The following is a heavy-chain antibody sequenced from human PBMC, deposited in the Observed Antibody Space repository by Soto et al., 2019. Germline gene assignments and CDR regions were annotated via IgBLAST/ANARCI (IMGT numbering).Heavy chain of an antibody. CDR1: GFTLSSYA. CDR3: AKRAHMAPGFDY. V-gene: IGHV3-23*01. J-gene: IGHJ4*02. CDR2: ISVSVGST. Sequence: SLRLSYTASGFTLSSYAITRVLQAPGKGLEWVSSISVSVGSTYYADSVKGRFTISRDNSKNTLYLQMNSLRAEDKAVYYCAKRAHMAPGFDYWGQGSLVTV. D-gene: IGHD3-10*01.